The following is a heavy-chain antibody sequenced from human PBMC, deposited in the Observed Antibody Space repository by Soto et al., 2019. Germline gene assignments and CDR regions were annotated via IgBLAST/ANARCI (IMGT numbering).Heavy chain of an antibody. CDR2: IYYSGST. J-gene: IGHJ2*01. CDR3: ARHEVPQYRNPDWYFDL. V-gene: IGHV4-59*01. CDR1: GGSISSYY. D-gene: IGHD4-4*01. Sequence: SETLSLTCTVSGGSISSYYWSWIRQPPGKGLEWIGYIYYSGSTNYNPSLKSRVTISVDTSKNQFSLKLSSVTAADTAVYYCARHEVPQYRNPDWYFDLWGRGTLVTVSS.